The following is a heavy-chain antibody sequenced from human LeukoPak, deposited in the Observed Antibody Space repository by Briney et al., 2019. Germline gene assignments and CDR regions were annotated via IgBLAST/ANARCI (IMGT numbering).Heavy chain of an antibody. J-gene: IGHJ4*02. CDR1: GFTFSSYG. CDR2: ISYDGSNK. D-gene: IGHD1-26*01. Sequence: GGSLRLSCAASGFTFSSYGMHWVRQAPGKGLEWVAVISYDGSNKCYADSVKGRFTISRDNSKNTLYLQMNSLRAEDTAVYYCAKDGRGSYSHFDYWGQGTLVTVSS. CDR3: AKDGRGSYSHFDY. V-gene: IGHV3-30*18.